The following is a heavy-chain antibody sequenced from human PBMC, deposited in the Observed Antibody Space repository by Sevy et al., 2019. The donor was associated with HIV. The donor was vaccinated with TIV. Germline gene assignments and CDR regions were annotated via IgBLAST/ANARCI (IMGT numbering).Heavy chain of an antibody. CDR2: ISPNSGGT. CDR1: GYTFTGYY. D-gene: IGHD3-22*01. V-gene: IGHV1-2*02. CDR3: TRGPSGFSGSDLAY. Sequence: ASVKVSCKASGYTFTGYYIHWVRQAPGLGLEWMGWISPNSGGTNYAQKFQGRVTMTRDTSISTAYMELSRLKSNDTAFYYCTRGPSGFSGSDLAYWGQRTLVTVSS. J-gene: IGHJ4*02.